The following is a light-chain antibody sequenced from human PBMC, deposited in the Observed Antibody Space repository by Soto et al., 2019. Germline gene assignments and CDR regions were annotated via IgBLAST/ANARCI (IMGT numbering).Light chain of an antibody. V-gene: IGKV1-27*01. CDR3: QKYDNGPFT. Sequence: DIQMTQSPSSLSASVGDRVTITCRATQGISHYLAWYQQRPGGVPKLLIHAASTLHSGVSSRFSGSGSGTDFTLTISCLQPEDVGTYYCQKYDNGPFTFGPGTKVDLK. J-gene: IGKJ3*01. CDR1: QGISHY. CDR2: AAS.